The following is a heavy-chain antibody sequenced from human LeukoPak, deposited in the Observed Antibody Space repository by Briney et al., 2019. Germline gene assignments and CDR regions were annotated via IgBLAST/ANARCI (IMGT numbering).Heavy chain of an antibody. J-gene: IGHJ4*02. Sequence: SVKVSCKVSGYTLTELSMHWVRQAPGQGLEWMGGIIPIFGTANYAQKFQGRVTITTDESTSTAYMELSSLRSEDTAVYYCARVCRDGYLVDYWGQGTLATVSS. CDR1: GYTLTELS. D-gene: IGHD5-24*01. V-gene: IGHV1-69*05. CDR2: IIPIFGTA. CDR3: ARVCRDGYLVDY.